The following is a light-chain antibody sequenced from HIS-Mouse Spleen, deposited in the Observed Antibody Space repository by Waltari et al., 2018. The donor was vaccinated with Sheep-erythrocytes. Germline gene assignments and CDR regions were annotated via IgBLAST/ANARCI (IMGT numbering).Light chain of an antibody. Sequence: SYELTQPPSVSVSPGQTASITCSGDNVGDKYACWYQQKPGQSPVLVIYQDSKRPSGISERFSGSNSGNTATLTISGTQAMDEADYYCQAWDSSIVVFGGGTKLTVL. V-gene: IGLV3-1*01. CDR1: NVGDKY. J-gene: IGLJ2*01. CDR2: QDS. CDR3: QAWDSSIVV.